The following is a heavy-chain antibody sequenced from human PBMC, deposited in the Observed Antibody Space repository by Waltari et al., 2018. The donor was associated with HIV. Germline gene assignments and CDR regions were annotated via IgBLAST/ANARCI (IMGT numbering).Heavy chain of an antibody. CDR2: IYYSGST. V-gene: IGHV4-59*01. CDR3: ARVYCSSTSCEFDP. CDR1: GGSISSYY. J-gene: IGHJ5*02. Sequence: QVQLQESGPGLVKPSETLSLTCTVSGGSISSYYWSWIRQPPGKGLEWIGYIYYSGSTNYNPSLKSRVTISVDTSKNQFSLKLSSVTAADTAVYYCARVYCSSTSCEFDPWDQGTLVTVSS. D-gene: IGHD2-2*01.